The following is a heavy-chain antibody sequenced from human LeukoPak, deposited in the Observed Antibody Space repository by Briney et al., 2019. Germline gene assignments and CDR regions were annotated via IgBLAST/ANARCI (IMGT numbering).Heavy chain of an antibody. Sequence: PGGSLRLSCAASGFTFSSYSMNWVRQAPGKGLEWVSYISAAGTTLYADSVKGRFTISRDNAKNSLFLQMNSLRAGDTAIYYCARERKGSTSGTTDYDYWGQGTLVTVSS. V-gene: IGHV3-48*04. J-gene: IGHJ4*02. CDR2: ISAAGTT. CDR3: ARERKGSTSGTTDYDY. CDR1: GFTFSSYS. D-gene: IGHD1-1*01.